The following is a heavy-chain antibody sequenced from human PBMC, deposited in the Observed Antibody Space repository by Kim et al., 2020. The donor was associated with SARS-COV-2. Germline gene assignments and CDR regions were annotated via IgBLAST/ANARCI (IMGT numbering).Heavy chain of an antibody. CDR2: IKTDGSET. V-gene: IGHV3-7*03. CDR1: GFTLGTYW. CDR3: ARSARIGY. Sequence: GGSLRLSCAASGFTLGTYWMTWVRQAPGKGLEWVANIKTDGSETNYADSVKDRFTISRDNAKNSLYLQLSSLRVEDTAVYYCARSARIGYWGQGTLVTVS. J-gene: IGHJ4*02.